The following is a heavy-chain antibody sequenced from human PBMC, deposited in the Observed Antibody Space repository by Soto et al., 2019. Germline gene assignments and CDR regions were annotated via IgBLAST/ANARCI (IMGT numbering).Heavy chain of an antibody. CDR2: IYYSGST. J-gene: IGHJ4*02. Sequence: PSETLSLXCTVSGGSISSYYWSWIRQPPGKGLEWIGYIYYSGSTNYNPSLKSRVTISVDTSKNQFSLKLSSVTAADTAVYYCARRYGDYIDYWGQGTLVTVSS. CDR1: GGSISSYY. V-gene: IGHV4-59*01. D-gene: IGHD4-17*01. CDR3: ARRYGDYIDY.